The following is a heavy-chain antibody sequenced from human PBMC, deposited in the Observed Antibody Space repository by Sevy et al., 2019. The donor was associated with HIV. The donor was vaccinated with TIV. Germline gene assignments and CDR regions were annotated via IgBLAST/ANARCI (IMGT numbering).Heavy chain of an antibody. V-gene: IGHV6-1*01. CDR1: GDSVSSNSAA. D-gene: IGHD6-13*01. J-gene: IGHJ6*03. CDR2: TYYRSKWYN. Sequence: SQTLSLTCAISGDSVSSNSAAWNWIRQSPSRGLEWLGRTYYRSKWYNDYVVSVKSRITINPDTSKNQFSLQLNSVTPEDTAVYYCAKGGYSRGGGYYYYMDVWGKGTTVTVSS. CDR3: AKGGYSRGGGYYYYMDV.